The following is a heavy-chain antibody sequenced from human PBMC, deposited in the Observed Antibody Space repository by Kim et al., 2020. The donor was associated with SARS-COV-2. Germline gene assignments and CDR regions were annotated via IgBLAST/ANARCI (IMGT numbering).Heavy chain of an antibody. CDR3: AKGKWELLGSVPSRFGYFQR. CDR1: GGTFSNFA. Sequence: SVKVSCKTSGGTFSNFAVSWVRQAPGQGLEWMGGIVPVFGTPNYAQKFQGRVTISADRSTNTAYMELSSLRYDDTAVYYCAKGKWELLGSVPSRFGYFQRWGQGTLVTVSS. J-gene: IGHJ1*01. D-gene: IGHD1-26*01. V-gene: IGHV1-69*06. CDR2: IVPVFGTP.